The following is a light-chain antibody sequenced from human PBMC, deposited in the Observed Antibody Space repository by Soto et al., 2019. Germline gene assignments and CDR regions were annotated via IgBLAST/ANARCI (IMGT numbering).Light chain of an antibody. CDR1: QSVSSN. Sequence: EIVMTQSPATLSVSPGERATLSCRASQSVSSNLAWYQQKPGQAPRLLIYGASIRATGIPARFSGSGSGTEFTLTISSLQSEDFAVYYCQLYNNWPPLTFGPGTKVDIK. V-gene: IGKV3D-15*01. J-gene: IGKJ3*01. CDR2: GAS. CDR3: QLYNNWPPLT.